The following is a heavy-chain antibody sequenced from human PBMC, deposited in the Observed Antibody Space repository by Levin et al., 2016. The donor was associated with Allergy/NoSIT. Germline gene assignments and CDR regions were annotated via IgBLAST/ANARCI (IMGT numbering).Heavy chain of an antibody. Sequence: WIRQPPGKGLEWVAVISYDGSNKYYADSVKGRFTISRDNSKNTLYLQMNSLRAEDTAVYYCAKDRAAADPEYYYYYGMDVWGQGTTVTVSS. CDR2: ISYDGSNK. V-gene: IGHV3-30*18. J-gene: IGHJ6*02. CDR3: AKDRAAADPEYYYYYGMDV. D-gene: IGHD6-13*01.